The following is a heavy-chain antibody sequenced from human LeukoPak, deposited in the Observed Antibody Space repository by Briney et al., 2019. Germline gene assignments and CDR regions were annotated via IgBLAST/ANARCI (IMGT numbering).Heavy chain of an antibody. V-gene: IGHV3-72*01. CDR3: AGVSMVRGVMTWYFDY. CDR1: GFTFSDHY. Sequence: GGSLRLSCAASGFTFSDHYMDWVRQAPGKGLEWVGRTRNKANSYTTEYAASVKGRFTISRDDSKNSLYLQMNSLKTEDTAVYYCAGVSMVRGVMTWYFDYWGQGTLVTVSS. J-gene: IGHJ4*02. D-gene: IGHD3-10*01. CDR2: TRNKANSYTT.